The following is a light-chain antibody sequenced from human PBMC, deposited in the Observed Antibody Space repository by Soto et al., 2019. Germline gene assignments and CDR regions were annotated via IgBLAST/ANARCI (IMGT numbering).Light chain of an antibody. CDR1: QDITRW. CDR2: AAS. V-gene: IGKV1-12*01. Sequence: DIQMTQSPSSVSAVVGDRVTITCRASQDITRWLAWYQQQPGRAPKLLIYAASTLQGEVPSRFSGSGSGTDFTLTISSLRPEDFATNYCQQAHSCPVTFGQGTRLEI. J-gene: IGKJ5*01. CDR3: QQAHSCPVT.